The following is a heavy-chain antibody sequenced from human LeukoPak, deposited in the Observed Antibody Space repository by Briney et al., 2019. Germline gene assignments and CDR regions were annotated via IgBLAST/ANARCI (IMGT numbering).Heavy chain of an antibody. J-gene: IGHJ4*02. CDR1: VYTFTSYD. CDR3: ARGSPREDIDY. Sequence: ASVNVSFKASVYTFTSYDINWVRQATGQGLEWMGWMNPNSGNTGYAQKFQGRVTMTRNTSISTAYMELSSLRSEDTAVYYCARGSPREDIDYWGQGTLVTVSS. D-gene: IGHD2-15*01. V-gene: IGHV1-8*01. CDR2: MNPNSGNT.